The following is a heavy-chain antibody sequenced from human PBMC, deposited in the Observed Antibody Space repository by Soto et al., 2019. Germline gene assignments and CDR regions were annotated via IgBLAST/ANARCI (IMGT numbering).Heavy chain of an antibody. CDR3: ASGVFGLVSPVIGGY. J-gene: IGHJ4*02. CDR2: ISRTSNYI. V-gene: IGHV3-21*01. CDR1: GFTFSSYS. Sequence: GSLRLSCAASGFTFSSYSMNWVRQAPGKGLEWVSSISRTSNYIYYTDSVKGRFTISRDNAKNSIYLQMNSLRAEDTATYYCASGVFGLVSPVIGGYWGQGTLVTVSS. D-gene: IGHD3-3*01.